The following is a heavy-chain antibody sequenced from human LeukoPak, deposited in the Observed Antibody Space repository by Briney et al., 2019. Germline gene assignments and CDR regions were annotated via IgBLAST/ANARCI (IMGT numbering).Heavy chain of an antibody. CDR1: GGTFSSYA. V-gene: IGHV1-69*01. Sequence: SVKVSCKASGGTFSSYAISWVRQAPGQGLEWMGGIIPIFGTANYAQKFQGRVTITADESTSTAYMELSSLRSEDTAVYYCARSLGPYYYGSGSNNWFDPWGQGTLVTVSS. CDR2: IIPIFGTA. CDR3: ARSLGPYYYGSGSNNWFDP. J-gene: IGHJ5*02. D-gene: IGHD3-10*01.